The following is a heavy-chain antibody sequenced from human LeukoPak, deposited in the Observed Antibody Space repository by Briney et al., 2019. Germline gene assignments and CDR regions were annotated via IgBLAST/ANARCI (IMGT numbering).Heavy chain of an antibody. Sequence: SETLSLTCAVYGGSFSGYYWSWIRQPPGKGLEWIGEINHSGSTNYNPSLKSRVTISVDTSKNQFSLKLSSVTAADTAVYYCAPSGSGYENDAFDIWGQGTMVTVSS. V-gene: IGHV4-34*01. J-gene: IGHJ3*02. CDR1: GGSFSGYY. D-gene: IGHD3-3*01. CDR3: APSGSGYENDAFDI. CDR2: INHSGST.